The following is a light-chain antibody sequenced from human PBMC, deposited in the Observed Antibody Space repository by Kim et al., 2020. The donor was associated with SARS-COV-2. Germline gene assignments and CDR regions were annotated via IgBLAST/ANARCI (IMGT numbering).Light chain of an antibody. CDR1: SPRTYY. CDR2: GNN. J-gene: IGLJ2*01. V-gene: IGLV3-19*01. CDR3: NSRDSSSEHLV. Sequence: ALGQTVTITCQGDSPRTYYATWYQQKPGQAPRLVIFGNNNRPSGISDRFSGSSSRNTASLTITGARAEDEADYYCNSRDSSSEHLVFGGGTQLTVL.